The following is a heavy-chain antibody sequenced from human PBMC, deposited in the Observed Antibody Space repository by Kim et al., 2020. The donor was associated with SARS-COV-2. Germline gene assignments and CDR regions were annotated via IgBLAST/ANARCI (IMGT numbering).Heavy chain of an antibody. CDR3: ARVFNYYDSSGGYNWFDP. V-gene: IGHV4-31*02. D-gene: IGHD3-22*01. Sequence: KSRVTISVDTSKNQFSLKLSSVTAADTAVYYCARVFNYYDSSGGYNWFDPWGQGTLVTVSS. J-gene: IGHJ5*02.